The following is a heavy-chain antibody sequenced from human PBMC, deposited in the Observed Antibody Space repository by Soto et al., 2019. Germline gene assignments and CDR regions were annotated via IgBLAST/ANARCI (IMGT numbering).Heavy chain of an antibody. CDR1: GGSISSGGYY. CDR2: IYYSGST. Sequence: QVQLQESGPGLVKPSQTLSLTCTVSGGSISSGGYYWSWIRQHPGKGLEWIGYIYYSGSTYYNPSLKSRVTISVDTSKNQCSLKLSSVTAADTAVYYCAREVAAAGIQNDYWGQGTLVTVSS. J-gene: IGHJ4*02. V-gene: IGHV4-31*03. D-gene: IGHD6-13*01. CDR3: AREVAAAGIQNDY.